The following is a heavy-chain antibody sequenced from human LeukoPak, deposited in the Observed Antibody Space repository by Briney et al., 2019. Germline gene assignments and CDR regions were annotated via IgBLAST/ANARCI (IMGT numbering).Heavy chain of an antibody. CDR2: INPNSGGT. V-gene: IGHV1-2*02. CDR3: ARDVGIYSGYGLGYYFDY. Sequence: ASVKVSCKASGYTFTGYYMHWVRQAPGQGLEWMGWINPNSGGTNYAQKFQGRVTMTRDTSISTAYMELSRLRSDDTAVYYCARDVGIYSGYGLGYYFDYWGRGTLVTVSS. CDR1: GYTFTGYY. J-gene: IGHJ4*02. D-gene: IGHD5-12*01.